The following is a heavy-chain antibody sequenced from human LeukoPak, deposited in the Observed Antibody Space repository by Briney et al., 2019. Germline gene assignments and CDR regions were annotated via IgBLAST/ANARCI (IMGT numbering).Heavy chain of an antibody. CDR2: IYSGGST. D-gene: IGHD5-12*01. CDR1: GFTFSSNY. V-gene: IGHV3-66*02. CDR3: ATPAVDRYSGYDSDAFDI. J-gene: IGHJ3*02. Sequence: GGSLRLSCAASGFTFSSNYMSWVRQAPGKGLEWVSVIYSGGSTYYADSVKSRFTISRDNSKNTLYLQMNSLRAEDTAVYYCATPAVDRYSGYDSDAFDIWGQGTMVTVSS.